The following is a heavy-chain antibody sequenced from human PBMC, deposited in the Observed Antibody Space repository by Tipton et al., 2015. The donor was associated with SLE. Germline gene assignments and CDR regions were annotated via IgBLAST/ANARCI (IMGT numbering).Heavy chain of an antibody. D-gene: IGHD5-12*01. Sequence: GSLRLSCTASGFSFSSYSMNWVRQAPGRGLEWVSSISRSSTYTYYADSVKGRFTISRDNAENSLYLQMNSLRVEDTAVYYCARVVASISEFTNTWSFDYWAQGTLVTVSS. CDR1: GFSFSSYS. J-gene: IGHJ4*02. CDR3: ARVVASISEFTNTWSFDY. CDR2: ISRSSTYT. V-gene: IGHV3-21*01.